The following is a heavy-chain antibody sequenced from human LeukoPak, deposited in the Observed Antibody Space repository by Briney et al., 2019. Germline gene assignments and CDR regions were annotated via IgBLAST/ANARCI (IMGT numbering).Heavy chain of an antibody. Sequence: GGSLRLSCAASGFTFSSDAMSWVRQAPGKGLEWVSAISGSGGSTYYADSVKGRFTISRDNSKNTLYLQMSSLRAEDTAVYYCAKGTTLTTGYYFDYWGQGTLVTVSS. CDR3: AKGTTLTTGYYFDY. V-gene: IGHV3-23*01. CDR2: ISGSGGST. D-gene: IGHD4-11*01. J-gene: IGHJ4*02. CDR1: GFTFSSDA.